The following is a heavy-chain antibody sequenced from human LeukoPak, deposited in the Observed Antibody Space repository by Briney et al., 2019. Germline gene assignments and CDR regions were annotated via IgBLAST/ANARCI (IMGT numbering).Heavy chain of an antibody. CDR2: VSYSGRT. CDR1: LASISNYY. D-gene: IGHD1-1*01. V-gene: IGHV4-59*08. Sequence: SETLSLTCTVSLASISNYYWSCIPHPPGKGLECSGYVSYSGRTNHNPSLKSRVTISADTSKNKFSLKLNSVTAADTAVYYCARHERGAENLDYWGQGTLVTVSS. CDR3: ARHERGAENLDY. J-gene: IGHJ4*02.